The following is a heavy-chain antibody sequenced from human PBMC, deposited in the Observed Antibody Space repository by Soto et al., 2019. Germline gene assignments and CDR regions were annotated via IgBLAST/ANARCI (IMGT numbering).Heavy chain of an antibody. D-gene: IGHD3-10*01. Sequence: ASVKVSCKASGYTFTSYYMHWVRQAPGQGLEWMGIINPSGGSTSYAQKFQGRVTMTRDTSTSTVYMELSSPRSEDTAVYYCARDSNSRLLWFGELYYYGMDVWGQGTTVTVSS. CDR3: ARDSNSRLLWFGELYYYGMDV. J-gene: IGHJ6*02. CDR2: INPSGGST. V-gene: IGHV1-46*01. CDR1: GYTFTSYY.